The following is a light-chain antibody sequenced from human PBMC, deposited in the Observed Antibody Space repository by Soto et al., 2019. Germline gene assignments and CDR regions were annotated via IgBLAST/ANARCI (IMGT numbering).Light chain of an antibody. CDR1: SSNIGSNY. CDR3: AAWDGSLRGRFV. V-gene: IGLV1-47*02. CDR2: SNN. J-gene: IGLJ1*01. Sequence: QSVLTQPPSASGTPGQRVTISCSGSSSNIGSNYVHWYQQLPGTAPKLLIYSNNQRPSGVPDRLSASKSGPSASLAISGLRSEDEADYFCAAWDGSLRGRFVFGTGTKVTVL.